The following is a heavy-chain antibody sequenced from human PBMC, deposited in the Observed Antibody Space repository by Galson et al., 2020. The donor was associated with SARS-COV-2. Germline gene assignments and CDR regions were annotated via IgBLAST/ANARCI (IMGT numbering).Heavy chain of an antibody. Sequence: ASVKVSCKASGYTFTGYYMNWVRQAPGQGLERMGWINANSGGTNYAQKFQGWVTMTRDTSISTVYMELNRLRSDDTAVYYCAREFLVPVDTDSFDIWGPGTMVTVSS. CDR1: GYTFTGYY. J-gene: IGHJ3*02. D-gene: IGHD2-2*01. CDR2: INANSGGT. V-gene: IGHV1-2*04. CDR3: AREFLVPVDTDSFDI.